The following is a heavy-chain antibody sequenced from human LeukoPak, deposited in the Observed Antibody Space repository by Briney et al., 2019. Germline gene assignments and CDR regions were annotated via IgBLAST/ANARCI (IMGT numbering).Heavy chain of an antibody. V-gene: IGHV3-48*01. J-gene: IGHJ4*02. CDR2: ISSSSSTV. CDR1: GFTFSSYG. D-gene: IGHD5-18*01. CDR3: ARGLHGYTAMVNYFDY. Sequence: GGYLRLSCAASGFTFSSYGMTWVRQAPGKGLEWVSYISSSSSTVYYADSVKGRFTISRDNAKNSLYLQMNSLRAEDTAVCYCARGLHGYTAMVNYFDYWGQGTLVTVSS.